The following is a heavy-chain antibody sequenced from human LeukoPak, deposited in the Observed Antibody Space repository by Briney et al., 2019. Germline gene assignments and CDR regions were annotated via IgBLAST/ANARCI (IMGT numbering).Heavy chain of an antibody. CDR3: AKGVNIGGYNSLDY. CDR1: GFTLSSYA. J-gene: IGHJ4*02. D-gene: IGHD5-24*01. CDR2: ISGSGGST. V-gene: IGHV3-23*01. Sequence: GGSLRLSCAASGFTLSSYAMSWVRQAPGKGLEWVSAISGSGGSTYYADSVKGRFTISRDNSKNTLYLQMNSLRAEDTAVYYCAKGVNIGGYNSLDYWGQGTLVTVSS.